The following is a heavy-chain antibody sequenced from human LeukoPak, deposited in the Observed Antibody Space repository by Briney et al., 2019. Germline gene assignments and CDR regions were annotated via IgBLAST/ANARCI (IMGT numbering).Heavy chain of an antibody. J-gene: IGHJ4*02. CDR3: ARVGCSGGSCYGYY. Sequence: SETLSLTCAVYGGSFSGYYWSWIRQPPGKGLEWIGEINHSGSTNYNPSLKSRVTISVDTSKNQFSLKLSSVTAADTAVYYCARVGCSGGSCYGYYWGQGTLVTVSS. D-gene: IGHD2-15*01. V-gene: IGHV4-34*01. CDR2: INHSGST. CDR1: GGSFSGYY.